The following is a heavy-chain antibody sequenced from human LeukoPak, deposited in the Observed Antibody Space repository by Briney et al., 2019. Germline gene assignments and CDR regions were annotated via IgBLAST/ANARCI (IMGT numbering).Heavy chain of an antibody. D-gene: IGHD3-10*01. Sequence: GGSLRLSCAASGFTFSSYAMSWVRQAPGKGLEWVSTITASGGGTYYAGSVKGRFTISRDNSENALYLLMSSLRGEDTAVYYCAKDPSTLLWFGELYYWGQGTLVTVSS. CDR1: GFTFSSYA. J-gene: IGHJ4*02. CDR2: ITASGGGT. V-gene: IGHV3-23*01. CDR3: AKDPSTLLWFGELYY.